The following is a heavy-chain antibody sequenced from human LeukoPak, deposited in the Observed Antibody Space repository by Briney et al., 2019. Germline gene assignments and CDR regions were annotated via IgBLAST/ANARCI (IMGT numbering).Heavy chain of an antibody. CDR2: ISGSSGGT. Sequence: SLRLTCTASGFTFSSCGLSWGRQAPGKGQERVSAISGSSGGTYYSDSVKGRLTISTDNSNNTQFPQMNSLITDDTAAYYCAKEEAAATHAFDIWGQGTMVTVSS. CDR1: GFTFSSCG. CDR3: AKEEAAATHAFDI. J-gene: IGHJ3*02. D-gene: IGHD2-15*01. V-gene: IGHV3-23*01.